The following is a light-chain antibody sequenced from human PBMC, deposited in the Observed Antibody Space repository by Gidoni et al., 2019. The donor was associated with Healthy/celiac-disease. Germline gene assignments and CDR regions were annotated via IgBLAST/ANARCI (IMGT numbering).Light chain of an antibody. CDR3: SSYAGSYTSVV. Sequence: QSALTPPRSVSGSPGQSVTISCTGTSSDVGGYNYVSWYQQHPGKAPKLMIYDVSKRPSGVPDRFSGSKSGNTASLTISGLQAEDEADYYCSSYAGSYTSVVFGGGTKLTVL. CDR1: SSDVGGYNY. V-gene: IGLV2-11*01. CDR2: DVS. J-gene: IGLJ2*01.